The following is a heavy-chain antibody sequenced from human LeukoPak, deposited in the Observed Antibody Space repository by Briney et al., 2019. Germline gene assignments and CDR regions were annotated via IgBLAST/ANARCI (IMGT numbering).Heavy chain of an antibody. J-gene: IGHJ4*02. CDR3: TTGGIVLMVYASDY. Sequence: KPGGSLRLSCAASGFTFSNAWMSWVRQAPGKGLEWVGRIKSKTDGGTTDYAAPVKGRFTISRDDSKNTLYLQMNSLKTEDTAVYYCTTGGIVLMVYASDYWGQGTLVTVSS. V-gene: IGHV3-15*01. CDR1: GFTFSNAW. CDR2: IKSKTDGGTT. D-gene: IGHD2-8*01.